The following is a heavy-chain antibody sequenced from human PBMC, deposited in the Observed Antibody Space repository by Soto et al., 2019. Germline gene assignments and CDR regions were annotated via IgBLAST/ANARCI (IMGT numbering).Heavy chain of an antibody. CDR1: GFTFSSYG. CDR2: ISYDGSNK. CDR3: AKNPVDHSSGYYHEYYFDY. J-gene: IGHJ4*02. Sequence: GGSLRLSCAASGFTFSSYGMHWVRQAPGKGLEWVAVISYDGSNKYYADSVKGRFTISRDNSKNTLYLQMNSLRAEDTAVYYCAKNPVDHSSGYYHEYYFDYWGQGTLVTVYS. V-gene: IGHV3-30*18. D-gene: IGHD3-22*01.